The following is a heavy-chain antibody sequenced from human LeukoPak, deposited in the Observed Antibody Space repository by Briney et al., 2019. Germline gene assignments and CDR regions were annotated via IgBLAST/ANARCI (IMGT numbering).Heavy chain of an antibody. V-gene: IGHV4-4*07. Sequence: SETLSLTCSVSGDSITYFYWSWIRQAAGKGLEWIGRVSSSGSTDYNASLKSRVTMSVDTSKNQLSLKMISVTAADTAVYYCARRKFRVVPAARGAFDIWGQGTMVTVSS. CDR1: GDSITYFY. CDR3: ARRKFRVVPAARGAFDI. J-gene: IGHJ3*02. CDR2: VSSSGST. D-gene: IGHD2-2*01.